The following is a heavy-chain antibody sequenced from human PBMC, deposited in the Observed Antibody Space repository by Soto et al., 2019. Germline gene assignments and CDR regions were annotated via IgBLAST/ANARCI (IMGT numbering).Heavy chain of an antibody. Sequence: QVPLVESGGGVVQPGRSLRLSCAASGFTFSSYGMHWVRQAPGKGLEWVAVIWYDGSNKYYADSVKGRFTISRDNSKHTLYLQMNSLRAEDTAVYYCARDTLDYGGTHWFDPWGQGTLVTVSS. CDR1: GFTFSSYG. CDR2: IWYDGSNK. D-gene: IGHD4-17*01. CDR3: ARDTLDYGGTHWFDP. J-gene: IGHJ5*02. V-gene: IGHV3-33*01.